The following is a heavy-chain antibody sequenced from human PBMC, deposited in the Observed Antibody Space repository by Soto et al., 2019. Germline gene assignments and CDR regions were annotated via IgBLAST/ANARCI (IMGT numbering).Heavy chain of an antibody. CDR3: ARHHVRGRTIAGAAEF. Sequence: SETLSLTCAVYGGSFSGYYWSWIRQPPGKGLEWIGEINHSGNTNYNPSLKSRVTISVDTSKNQLFLNLSSVTAADTAMYYCARHHVRGRTIAGAAEFWGQGTLVTVYS. J-gene: IGHJ4*02. D-gene: IGHD6-13*01. CDR1: GGSFSGYY. CDR2: INHSGNT. V-gene: IGHV4-34*01.